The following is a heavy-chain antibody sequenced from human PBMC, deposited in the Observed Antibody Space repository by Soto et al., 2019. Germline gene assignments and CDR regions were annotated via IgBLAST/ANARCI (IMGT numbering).Heavy chain of an antibody. Sequence: GSLRLSCATSGFTFSTYAMHWVRQAPGKGLKYVSAISSNGRSTYYANSVEGRFTISRDNSKNTLYLQMDSLRAEDMAVYYCARDRCTNGVCYAPSDYWGQGTLVPVSS. CDR2: ISSNGRST. D-gene: IGHD2-8*01. V-gene: IGHV3-64*01. CDR3: ARDRCTNGVCYAPSDY. CDR1: GFTFSTYA. J-gene: IGHJ4*02.